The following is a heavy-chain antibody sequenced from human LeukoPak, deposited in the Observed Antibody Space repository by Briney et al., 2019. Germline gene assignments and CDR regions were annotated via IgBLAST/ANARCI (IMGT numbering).Heavy chain of an antibody. Sequence: SVKVSCKASGGTFSRYAISWVRQAPGQGLEWMGGIIPIFATANYAQKFQGRVTITADESTSTAYMELSSLRSEDTAVYYCARGPITTRSHFDYWGQGTLVTVSS. J-gene: IGHJ4*02. CDR2: IIPIFATA. CDR1: GGTFSRYA. V-gene: IGHV1-69*01. CDR3: ARGPITTRSHFDY. D-gene: IGHD3-22*01.